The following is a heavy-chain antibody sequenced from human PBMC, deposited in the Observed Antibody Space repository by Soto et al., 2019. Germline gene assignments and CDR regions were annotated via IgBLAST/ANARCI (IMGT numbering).Heavy chain of an antibody. CDR2: IKSKSDGGTT. CDR1: GITFSKAW. J-gene: IGHJ6*02. Sequence: GGSLRLSCAASGITFSKAWMNWVRQSPGKGLEWVGRIKSKSDGGTTDYAAPVKGRFTISRDDSENTLYLQMNSLRAEDTAVYYCAKEQQLGGYYYYYGMDVWGQGTTVTVSS. V-gene: IGHV3-15*01. CDR3: AKEQQLGGYYYYYGMDV. D-gene: IGHD6-13*01.